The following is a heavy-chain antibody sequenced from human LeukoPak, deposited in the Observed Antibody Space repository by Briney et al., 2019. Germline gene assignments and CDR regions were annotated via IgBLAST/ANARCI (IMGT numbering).Heavy chain of an antibody. CDR2: INPNSGGT. V-gene: IGHV1-2*02. D-gene: IGHD6-19*01. CDR1: GYTFTGYY. CDR3: ARALRRSGWYRP. Sequence: ASVKGSCKASGYTFTGYYMHWVRQAPGHGLEWMGWINPNSGGTNYAQKFQGRVTMTRDTSISTAYMELSRLRSDDTAVYYCARALRRSGWYRPWGQGTLVTVSS. J-gene: IGHJ5*02.